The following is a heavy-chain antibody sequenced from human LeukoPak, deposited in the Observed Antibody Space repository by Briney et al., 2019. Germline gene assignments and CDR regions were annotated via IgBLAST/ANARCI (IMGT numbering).Heavy chain of an antibody. V-gene: IGHV3-7*01. CDR1: GFTFSSYW. D-gene: IGHD1-20*01. Sequence: GGSLRLSCAASGFTFSSYWMSWVRQAPGKGLEWVANIKQDGSNKYYVDSVKGRFTISRDNAKKSLYLQMNSLRAEDAAVYFCARVIGSNWKTPFSSACYMDVWGKGTTVTISS. J-gene: IGHJ6*03. CDR2: IKQDGSNK. CDR3: ARVIGSNWKTPFSSACYMDV.